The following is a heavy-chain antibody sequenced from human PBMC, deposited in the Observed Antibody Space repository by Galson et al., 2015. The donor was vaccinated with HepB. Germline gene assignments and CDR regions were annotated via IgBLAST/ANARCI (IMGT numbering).Heavy chain of an antibody. CDR2: IDPSDSYT. Sequence: QSGAEVKKPGESLWISCKGSGYIFTSYWISWVRQMPGKGLEWMGRIDPSDSYTNYPPSFQGHVTFSVDKSINTVYLQWSSLEASDTAMYYCARQGPNYYDITGSSNWFDPWGQGTLVTVSS. CDR1: GYIFTSYW. J-gene: IGHJ5*02. V-gene: IGHV5-10-1*01. CDR3: ARQGPNYYDITGSSNWFDP. D-gene: IGHD3-22*01.